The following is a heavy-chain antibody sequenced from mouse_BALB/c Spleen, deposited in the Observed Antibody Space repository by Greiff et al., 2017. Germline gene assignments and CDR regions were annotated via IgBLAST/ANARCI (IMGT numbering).Heavy chain of an antibody. V-gene: IGHV5-6-5*01. CDR1: GFTFSSYA. J-gene: IGHJ2*01. D-gene: IGHD2-1*01. CDR2: ISSGGST. CDR3: ARVGGNYVGGFDY. Sequence: EVKVEESGGGLVKPGGSLKLSCAASGFTFSSYAMSWVRQTPEKRLEWVASISSGGSTYYPDSVKGRFTISRDNARNILYLQMSSLRSEDTAMYYCARVGGNYVGGFDYWGQGTTLTVSS.